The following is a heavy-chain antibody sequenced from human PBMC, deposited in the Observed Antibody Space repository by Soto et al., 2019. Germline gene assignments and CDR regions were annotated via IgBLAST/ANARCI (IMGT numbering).Heavy chain of an antibody. J-gene: IGHJ4*02. Sequence: GGSLRLSCAASGFTVSNNYMSWVRQAPGKGLEWVSSISGSGGGTYYADSVKGRFTFSRDNSKNTLYPQMNSLRAEDTAVYYCAKFGMATTKRSPPYYIDYWGQGALVTVSS. CDR2: ISGSGGGT. CDR1: GFTVSNNY. D-gene: IGHD1-1*01. CDR3: AKFGMATTKRSPPYYIDY. V-gene: IGHV3-23*01.